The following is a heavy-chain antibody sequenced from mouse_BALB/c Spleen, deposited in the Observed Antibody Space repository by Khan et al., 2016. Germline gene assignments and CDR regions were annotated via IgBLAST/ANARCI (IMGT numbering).Heavy chain of an antibody. CDR3: ARIDYYGSDYFDY. CDR2: IWWDDDK. J-gene: IGHJ2*01. CDR1: GFSLSTSGMG. Sequence: VTLKESGPGILQPSQTLSLTCSFSGFSLSTSGMGVGWIRQPSGKGLEWLENIWWDDDKYYNTALKSGLTIPKDTSKNQVFLKIASVDTADTATDDCARIDYYGSDYFDYWGQGTTLTVSS. V-gene: IGHV8-8*01. D-gene: IGHD1-1*01.